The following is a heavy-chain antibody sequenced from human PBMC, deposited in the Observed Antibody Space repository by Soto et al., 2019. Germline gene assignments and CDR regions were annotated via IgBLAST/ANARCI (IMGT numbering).Heavy chain of an antibody. Sequence: QVQLQESGPGLVKPSETLSLTCTVSGGSISSYYGSWIRQPPGKGLKWIGFIFYSGSTSYNPSLKSRVTTSIDTSEYQCALKLNSVTAADTAVYYCSSMIGDPGLSCDSWGQGTLVAVSS. V-gene: IGHV4-59*01. CDR2: IFYSGST. CDR1: GGSISSYY. D-gene: IGHD3-10*02. J-gene: IGHJ5*01. CDR3: SSMIGDPGLSCDS.